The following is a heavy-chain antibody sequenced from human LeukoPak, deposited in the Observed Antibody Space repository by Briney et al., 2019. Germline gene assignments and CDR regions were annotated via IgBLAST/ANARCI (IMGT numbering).Heavy chain of an antibody. Sequence: GGSLRLSCAASGFTLSSYAMSWVRQAPGKGLEWVSAISVSGNTYHADSVKGRFTISRDSSKNTLYLQMNRLRAEDAAVYYCTRDPRRLDYWGQGTLVTVSS. CDR2: ISVSGNT. CDR1: GFTLSSYA. CDR3: TRDPRRLDY. V-gene: IGHV3-23*01. J-gene: IGHJ4*02.